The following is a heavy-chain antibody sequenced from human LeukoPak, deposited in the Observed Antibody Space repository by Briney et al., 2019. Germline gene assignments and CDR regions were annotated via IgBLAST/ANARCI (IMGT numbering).Heavy chain of an antibody. D-gene: IGHD1-14*01. CDR2: INPNSGGT. CDR3: ARPCPQTKTFDS. J-gene: IGHJ4*02. CDR1: GYTFTGDY. Sequence: GASVKVSCKASGYTFTGDYMHWVRQAPGQGLEWIGWINPNSGGTNYEQKFQGTVTMTRHTPISTAYMDLSRLRSDDTAVYYSARPCPQTKTFDSWGQGTLVTVSS. V-gene: IGHV1-2*02.